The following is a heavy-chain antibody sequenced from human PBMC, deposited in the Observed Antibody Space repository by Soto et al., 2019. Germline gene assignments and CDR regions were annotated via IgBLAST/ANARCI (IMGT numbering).Heavy chain of an antibody. Sequence: KPSDTLSLTCTVSGGSVSSGSYYWSWIRQPPGKGLECIGYIYYSGSINYNPSLKSRVTISLDTSKNQFSLKLSSVTAADTAVYYCARLLFGAANWFDPWGQGTLVTVSS. CDR3: ARLLFGAANWFDP. D-gene: IGHD3-10*01. V-gene: IGHV4-61*01. CDR2: IYYSGSI. J-gene: IGHJ5*02. CDR1: GGSVSSGSYY.